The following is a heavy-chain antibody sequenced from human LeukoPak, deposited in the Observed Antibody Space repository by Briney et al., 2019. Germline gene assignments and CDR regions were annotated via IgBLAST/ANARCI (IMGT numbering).Heavy chain of an antibody. V-gene: IGHV3-11*01. CDR2: ISSSGSTI. J-gene: IGHJ6*02. CDR1: GFTFSDYY. Sequence: PGGSLRLSCAASGFTFSDYYMSWIRQAPGKGLEWVSYISSSGSTIYYADSVKGRFTISRDNAKNSLYLQMNSLRAEDTAVYYCASINLGYYYYGMDVWGQGTTVTVSS. CDR3: ASINLGYYYYGMDV.